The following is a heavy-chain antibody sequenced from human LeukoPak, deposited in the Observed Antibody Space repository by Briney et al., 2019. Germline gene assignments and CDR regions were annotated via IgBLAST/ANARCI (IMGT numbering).Heavy chain of an antibody. CDR1: GYTFISYG. J-gene: IGHJ6*02. Sequence: ASVKVSCKASGYTFISYGISWVRHAPGQGLEWMGWISGYNGNANYAQKFQGRVTMTTDTSTSTAYLELRRLRSDDTAIYYCAREFCSGGGCYYYGMDVWGQGTTVTVS. D-gene: IGHD2-15*01. CDR2: ISGYNGNA. V-gene: IGHV1-18*01. CDR3: AREFCSGGGCYYYGMDV.